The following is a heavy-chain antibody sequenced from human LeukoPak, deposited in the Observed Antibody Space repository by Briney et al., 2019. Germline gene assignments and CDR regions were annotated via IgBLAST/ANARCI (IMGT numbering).Heavy chain of an antibody. D-gene: IGHD2-2*02. Sequence: ASVKVSCKASGYTFTGFYIHWVRQAPGQGLEWMGWINPNSGGTNYAQKFQGWVTMTRDTSISTAYMELGRLRSDDTAVFYCATSMGYCTGTTCYTIWAFDNWGQGTLVTVPS. CDR3: ATSMGYCTGTTCYTIWAFDN. CDR2: INPNSGGT. CDR1: GYTFTGFY. V-gene: IGHV1-2*04. J-gene: IGHJ4*02.